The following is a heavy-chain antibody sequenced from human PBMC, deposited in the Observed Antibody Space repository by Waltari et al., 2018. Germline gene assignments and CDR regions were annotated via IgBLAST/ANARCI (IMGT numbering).Heavy chain of an antibody. J-gene: IGHJ3*02. CDR2: MNPNRGNT. CDR3: ARYPRRWGDTPRYAFDI. V-gene: IGHV1-8*03. Sequence: QVQLVQSGAEVKKPGASVKVSCKASGYTFTSYDINWVRQATGQGREWMGWMNPNRGNTGYEQKFQGRVTITRNTSRSTAYMELSSLRSEDTAVYYCARYPRRWGDTPRYAFDIWGQGTMVTVSS. D-gene: IGHD1-26*01. CDR1: GYTFTSYD.